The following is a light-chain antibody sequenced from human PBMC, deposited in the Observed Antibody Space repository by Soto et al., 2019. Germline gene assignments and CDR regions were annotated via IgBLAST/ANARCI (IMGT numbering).Light chain of an antibody. CDR1: QSLLHSDGKTY. J-gene: IGKJ1*01. Sequence: DIVLTQTPLSLSVTPGQPASISCKSSQSLLHSDGKTYLSWYLQKPGQPPQLLISEVSNRFSGVPDRFSGSGSGTDFTLKISRVEAEDVAFYYCMQSIYLSLTFGQGTKVEIK. CDR3: MQSIYLSLT. V-gene: IGKV2D-29*01. CDR2: EVS.